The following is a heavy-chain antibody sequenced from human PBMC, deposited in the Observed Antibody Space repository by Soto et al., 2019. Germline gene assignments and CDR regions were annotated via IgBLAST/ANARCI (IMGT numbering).Heavy chain of an antibody. D-gene: IGHD2-2*02. Sequence: SGGSLRLSCAASGFTFSNYSMNWVRQAPGKGLEWVSSISSSSSYIYYADSVKGRFTISRDNAKNSLYLQMNRLRAEDTAVYYCAKHHTPPDLDVWGQGTTVTVSS. V-gene: IGHV3-21*01. CDR3: AKHHTPPDLDV. J-gene: IGHJ6*02. CDR1: GFTFSNYS. CDR2: ISSSSSYI.